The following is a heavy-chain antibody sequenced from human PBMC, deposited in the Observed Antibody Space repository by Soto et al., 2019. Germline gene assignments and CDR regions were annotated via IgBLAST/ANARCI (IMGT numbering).Heavy chain of an antibody. Sequence: QVQLVQSGAEVKKPGASVKVSCKASGYTFTSYDINWVRQAPGQGLEWMGWMNPNSGNTGYAQKFQGRVTMTRNTSISTAHMELSSLRAEDTAVYYGAYLPYYYDSGSEFDCWGQGTLVTVSS. CDR1: GYTFTSYD. CDR3: AYLPYYYDSGSEFDC. D-gene: IGHD3-10*01. CDR2: MNPNSGNT. V-gene: IGHV1-8*01. J-gene: IGHJ4*02.